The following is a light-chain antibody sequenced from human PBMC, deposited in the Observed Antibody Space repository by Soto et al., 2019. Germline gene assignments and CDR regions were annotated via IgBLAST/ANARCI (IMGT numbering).Light chain of an antibody. CDR1: QSISTY. Sequence: DIQMTQSPSSLSASVGDRVTITCRASQSISTYLNWYQQKPGKAPNLLIYAASSLQGGVPLRFSGSGSGTDFTLTISSLQPEDFATYYCQQSYTTPFSFGPGTKVDIK. V-gene: IGKV1-39*01. CDR2: AAS. CDR3: QQSYTTPFS. J-gene: IGKJ3*01.